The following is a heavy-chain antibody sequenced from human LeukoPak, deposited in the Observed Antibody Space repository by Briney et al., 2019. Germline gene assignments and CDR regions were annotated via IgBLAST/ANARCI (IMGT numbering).Heavy chain of an antibody. Sequence: GGSLRLSCAASGFTFSSYWMSWVRQAPGKGLEWVANIKQDGSEKYYVDSVKGRFTISRDNAKNSLYLQMNSLRAEDTAVYYCARAAGDFWSGYYYYYYMDVWGKGTTDTVSS. V-gene: IGHV3-7*01. CDR2: IKQDGSEK. CDR1: GFTFSSYW. CDR3: ARAAGDFWSGYYYYYYMDV. J-gene: IGHJ6*03. D-gene: IGHD3-3*01.